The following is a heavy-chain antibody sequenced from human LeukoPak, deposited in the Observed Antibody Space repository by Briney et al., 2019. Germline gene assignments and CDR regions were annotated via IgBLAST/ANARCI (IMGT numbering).Heavy chain of an antibody. J-gene: IGHJ4*02. V-gene: IGHV1-3*03. CDR3: AREFDYGDKGGVYYFDY. CDR1: GYTFTSYA. D-gene: IGHD4-17*01. CDR2: INAGNGNT. Sequence: GASVKVSCKASGYTFTSYAMHWVRQAPGQRLEWMGWINAGNGNTKYSQEFQGRVTITRDTSASTAYMELSSLRSEDTAVYYCAREFDYGDKGGVYYFDYWGQGTLVTVSS.